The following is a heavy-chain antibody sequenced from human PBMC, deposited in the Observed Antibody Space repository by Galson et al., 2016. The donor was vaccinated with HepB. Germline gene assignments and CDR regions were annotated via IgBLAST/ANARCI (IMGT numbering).Heavy chain of an antibody. V-gene: IGHV3-23*01. CDR3: AKGPDFWSGYYYFDY. CDR1: GFTFSSYA. Sequence: SLRLSCAASGFTFSSYAMSWVRQAPGKGLEWVSTISDSGGSTYSADSVKGRFTISRDNSKNTLYLQMKSLRAEDTAIYYCAKGPDFWSGYYYFDYWGQGTLVTVSS. D-gene: IGHD3-3*01. CDR2: ISDSGGST. J-gene: IGHJ4*02.